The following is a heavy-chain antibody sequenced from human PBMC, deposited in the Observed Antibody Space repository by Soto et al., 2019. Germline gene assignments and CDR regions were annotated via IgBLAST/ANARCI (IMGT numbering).Heavy chain of an antibody. Sequence: QLQLQESGPGLVKPSETLSLTCTVSGGSISSSSYYWGWIRQPPGKGLEWFGSIYYSGSTYYNPSLNRRLTNSWVKSKNQLSLKLSAVTDADTAVYYCARHDVGYDFWRGYCDCWGQGSLVTVSS. J-gene: IGHJ4*02. CDR1: GGSISSSSYY. CDR2: IYYSGST. CDR3: ARHDVGYDFWRGYCDC. D-gene: IGHD3-3*01. V-gene: IGHV4-39*01.